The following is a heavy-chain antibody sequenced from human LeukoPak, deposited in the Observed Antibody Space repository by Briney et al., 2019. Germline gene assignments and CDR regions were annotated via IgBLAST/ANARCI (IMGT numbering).Heavy chain of an antibody. D-gene: IGHD6-19*01. CDR3: ARDTQWLAPFDY. J-gene: IGHJ4*02. Sequence: EASVKVSCKASGYTFTSYAMHWVRQAPGQRLEWMGWINAGNGNTKYSQKFQGRVTITRDTSASTAYMELSSLRSEDTAVYYCARDTQWLAPFDYWGQGTLVTVSS. CDR1: GYTFTSYA. CDR2: INAGNGNT. V-gene: IGHV1-3*01.